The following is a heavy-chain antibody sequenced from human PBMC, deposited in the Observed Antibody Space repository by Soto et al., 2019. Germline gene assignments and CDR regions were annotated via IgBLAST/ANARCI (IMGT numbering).Heavy chain of an antibody. D-gene: IGHD5-12*01. CDR3: ERDLRGAWLQLRFY. CDR2: IWYDGSNK. J-gene: IGHJ4*02. CDR1: GFTFSSYG. V-gene: IGHV3-33*01. Sequence: GGSLRLSCAASGFTFSSYGMHWVRQAPGKGLEWVAVIWYDGSNKYYADSVKGRFTISRDNSKNTLYLQMNSLRAEDTAVYYCERDLRGAWLQLRFYWGQGTLGTVS.